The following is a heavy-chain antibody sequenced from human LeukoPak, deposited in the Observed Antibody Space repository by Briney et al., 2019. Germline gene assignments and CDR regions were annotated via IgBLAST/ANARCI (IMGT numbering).Heavy chain of an antibody. D-gene: IGHD3-22*01. CDR1: GFTFSSYG. CDR3: AKMYYDSSGHFDY. Sequence: PGGSLRLSCAASGFTFSSYGMTWVRQAPGKGLEWVSAISGSGGSTYYADSVKGRSTISRDNSKNTLYLQMNSLRAEDTAVYYCAKMYYDSSGHFDYWGQGTLVTVSS. CDR2: ISGSGGST. V-gene: IGHV3-23*01. J-gene: IGHJ4*02.